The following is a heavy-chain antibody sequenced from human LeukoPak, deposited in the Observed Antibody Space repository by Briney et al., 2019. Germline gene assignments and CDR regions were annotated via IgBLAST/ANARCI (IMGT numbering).Heavy chain of an antibody. CDR3: AREVLYYDSSGYHYYYGMDV. Sequence: SETLSLTCTVSGGPISSYYWSWIRQPPGKGLEWIGYIYYSGSTNYNPSLKSRVTISVDTSKNQFSLKLSSVTAADTAVYYCAREVLYYDSSGYHYYYGMDVWGQGTTVTVSS. CDR2: IYYSGST. J-gene: IGHJ6*02. D-gene: IGHD3-22*01. CDR1: GGPISSYY. V-gene: IGHV4-59*01.